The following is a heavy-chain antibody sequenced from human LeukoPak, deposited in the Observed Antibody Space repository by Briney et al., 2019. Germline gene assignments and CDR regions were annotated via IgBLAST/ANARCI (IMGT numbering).Heavy chain of an antibody. CDR1: GFTFDDYA. J-gene: IGHJ4*02. CDR3: ARVWGYDILTGHLDY. CDR2: SNWNGGNT. D-gene: IGHD3-9*01. Sequence: PGGSLRLSCAASGFTFDDYAMSWVRQAPGKGLEWVSGSNWNGGNTGYGDSVKGRFTISRDNAKNSLYLQMNSLKAEDTALYYCARVWGYDILTGHLDYWGQGTLVTVSS. V-gene: IGHV3-20*04.